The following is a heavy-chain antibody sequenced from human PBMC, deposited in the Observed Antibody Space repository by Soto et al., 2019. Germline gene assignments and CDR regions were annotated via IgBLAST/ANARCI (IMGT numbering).Heavy chain of an antibody. D-gene: IGHD2-15*01. V-gene: IGHV4-31*03. CDR2: IYYSGST. CDR1: GGSISSGGYY. CDR3: AGALCSGGSCYRNNFDY. J-gene: IGHJ4*02. Sequence: QVQLQESGPGLVKPSQTLSLTCTVSGGSISSGGYYWSWIRQHPGKGLEWIGYIYYSGSTYYNPSLKSRVTISVDTSKNQFSLKLSSVTAADTAVYYCAGALCSGGSCYRNNFDYWGQGTLVTVSS.